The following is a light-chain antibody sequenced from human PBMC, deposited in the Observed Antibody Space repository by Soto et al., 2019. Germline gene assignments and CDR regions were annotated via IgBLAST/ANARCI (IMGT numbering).Light chain of an antibody. CDR3: CSFAGSYTYWV. CDR1: SSDVGGYNY. Sequence: QSALTQPRSVSVSPGQSVTISCTGTSSDVGGYNYASWYQQHPGKAPKVMIYDVSKRPSGVPDRFSGSKSGNTASLTIFGLQAEDEADYYCCSFAGSYTYWVFGGGTKLTVL. CDR2: DVS. V-gene: IGLV2-11*01. J-gene: IGLJ3*02.